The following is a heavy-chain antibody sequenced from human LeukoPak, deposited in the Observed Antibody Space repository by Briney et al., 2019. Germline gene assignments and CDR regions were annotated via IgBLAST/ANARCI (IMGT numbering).Heavy chain of an antibody. J-gene: IGHJ4*02. CDR2: ISAYNGNT. V-gene: IGHV1-18*01. CDR1: VYTFTSYG. Sequence: ASVKVSCKSSVYTFTSYGISWVRQAPGQGLEWVGWISAYNGNTNYAQKLQGRVTMTTDTSTSTAYMELRSLRSDDTAVYYCARGWTRSSWVGNFDYWGQGTLVTVSS. CDR3: ARGWTRSSWVGNFDY. D-gene: IGHD6-13*01.